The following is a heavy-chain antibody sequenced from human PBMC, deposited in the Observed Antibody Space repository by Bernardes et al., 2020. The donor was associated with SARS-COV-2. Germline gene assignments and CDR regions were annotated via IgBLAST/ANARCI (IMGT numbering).Heavy chain of an antibody. Sequence: GGSLRVCCAASGFTFSSYWMHWVRQAPGKGLVWVSRINSDGSSTSYADSVKGRFTISRDNAKNTLYLQMNSLRAEDTAVYYCWYYYGSGSYYPLDYWGQGTLVTVSS. CDR2: INSDGSST. D-gene: IGHD3-10*01. J-gene: IGHJ4*02. CDR3: WYYYGSGSYYPLDY. V-gene: IGHV3-74*01. CDR1: GFTFSSYW.